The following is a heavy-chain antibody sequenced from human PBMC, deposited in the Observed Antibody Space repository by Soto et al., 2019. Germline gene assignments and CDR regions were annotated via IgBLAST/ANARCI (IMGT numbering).Heavy chain of an antibody. Sequence: GSLRLSCAASGFTFNSYWMGWVRQFPGKGLEWVANIKQDGSEKNYVDSVKGRFTISRDNAKKSLYLQMNSLRAEDTAVYYCARENYFAYWGQGTLVTVSS. CDR1: GFTFNSYW. V-gene: IGHV3-7*04. J-gene: IGHJ4*02. CDR2: IKQDGSEK. CDR3: ARENYFAY.